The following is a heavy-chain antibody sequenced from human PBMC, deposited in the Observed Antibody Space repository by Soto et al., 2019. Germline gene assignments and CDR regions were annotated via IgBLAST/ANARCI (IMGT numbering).Heavy chain of an antibody. D-gene: IGHD3-22*01. CDR3: ARRANYYDSSGYPFDY. CDR1: GGSISSSSYY. Sequence: SETLSLTCTVSGGSISSSSYYWGWIRQPPGKGLEWIGSIYYSGSTYYNPSLKSRVTISVDTSKNQFYLKLSSVTAADTAVYYCARRANYYDSSGYPFDYWGQGTLVTVSS. V-gene: IGHV4-39*01. J-gene: IGHJ4*02. CDR2: IYYSGST.